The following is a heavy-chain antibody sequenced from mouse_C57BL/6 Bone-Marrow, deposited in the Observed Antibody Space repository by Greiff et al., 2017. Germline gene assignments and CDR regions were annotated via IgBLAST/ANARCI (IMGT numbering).Heavy chain of an antibody. CDR1: GFTFSDYY. D-gene: IGHD2-1*01. CDR2: INYDGSST. V-gene: IGHV5-16*01. CDR3: ARGLLPYFDY. Sequence: VKLVESEGGLVQPGSSMKLSCTASGFTFSDYYMAWVRQVPEKGLEWVANINYDGSSTYYLDSLKSRFIISRDNAKNILYLQMSSLKSEDTATYYCARGLLPYFDYWGQGTTLTVSS. J-gene: IGHJ2*01.